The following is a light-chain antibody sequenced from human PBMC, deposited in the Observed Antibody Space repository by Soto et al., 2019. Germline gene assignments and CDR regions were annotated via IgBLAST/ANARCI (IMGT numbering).Light chain of an antibody. Sequence: EIVLTQSACTLSWSAGERATLSCRASQSVSNNYLAWYQQKPGQAPRLLIYGASNRATGIPDRFSGSGSGTDFTLTISRLEPEDFAVYYCQQYGSSGTFGQGTKVDIK. CDR3: QQYGSSGT. J-gene: IGKJ1*01. V-gene: IGKV3-20*01. CDR2: GAS. CDR1: QSVSNNY.